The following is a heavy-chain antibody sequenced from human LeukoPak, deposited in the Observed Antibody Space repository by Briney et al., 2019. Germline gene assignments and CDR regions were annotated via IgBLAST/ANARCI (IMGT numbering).Heavy chain of an antibody. J-gene: IGHJ5*02. Sequence: GGSLRLSCAASGFTFSSYEMNWVRQAPGKGLEWVSYISSSGSTIYYADSVKGQFTISRDNAKNSLYLQMNSLRAEDTAVYYCASMTTVTTRGFNWFDPWGQGTLVTVSS. CDR3: ASMTTVTTRGFNWFDP. D-gene: IGHD4-17*01. V-gene: IGHV3-48*03. CDR1: GFTFSSYE. CDR2: ISSSGSTI.